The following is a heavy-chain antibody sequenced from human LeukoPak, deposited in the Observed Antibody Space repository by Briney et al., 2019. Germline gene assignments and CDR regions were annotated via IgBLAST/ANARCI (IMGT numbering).Heavy chain of an antibody. D-gene: IGHD1-26*01. J-gene: IGHJ4*02. Sequence: SEILSLTCTVSDDSIRSSSYYWGWIRQPPGKGLEWIGSISYSGITYYNPSLKNRVTISRDTSKNQFSLKLSSVTAADTAVYYCARAWHEGADIDYWGQGTLVTVSS. CDR2: ISYSGIT. CDR3: ARAWHEGADIDY. V-gene: IGHV4-39*01. CDR1: DDSIRSSSYY.